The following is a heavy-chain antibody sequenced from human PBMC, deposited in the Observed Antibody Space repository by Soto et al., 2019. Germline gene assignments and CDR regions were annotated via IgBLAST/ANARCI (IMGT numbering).Heavy chain of an antibody. D-gene: IGHD1-26*01. J-gene: IGHJ4*02. CDR1: GFTFSSYG. CDR3: ARDEEWELRGGFDY. CDR2: IWYDGSNK. Sequence: GGSLRLSCAASGFTFSSYGMHWVRQAPGKGLEWVAVIWYDGSNKYYADSVKGRFTISRDNSKNTLYLQMNSLRAEDTAVYYCARDEEWELRGGFDYWGQGTLVTVSS. V-gene: IGHV3-33*01.